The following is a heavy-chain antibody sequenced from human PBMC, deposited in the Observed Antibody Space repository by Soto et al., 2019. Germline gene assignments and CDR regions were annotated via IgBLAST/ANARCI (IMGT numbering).Heavy chain of an antibody. CDR1: GLSFSNAW. CDR3: TTVVGVYYNYYMDV. V-gene: IGHV3-15*01. J-gene: IGHJ6*03. D-gene: IGHD3-16*01. CDR2: MKSKTDGGTT. Sequence: PGGSLRLSCVASGLSFSNAWMSWVRQAPGKGLEWVGRMKSKTDGGTTDHAAPVKGRFTISRDDSKNTLYLQMNSLKTEDTAVYYCTTVVGVYYNYYMDVWGKGTTVTVSS.